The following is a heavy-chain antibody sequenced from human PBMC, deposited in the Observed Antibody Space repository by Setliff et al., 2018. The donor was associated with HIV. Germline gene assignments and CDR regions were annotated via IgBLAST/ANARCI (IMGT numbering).Heavy chain of an antibody. D-gene: IGHD5-12*01. J-gene: IGHJ4*02. V-gene: IGHV3-30*04. CDR2: ISFDGSIK. CDR3: ARDMVVGDGYKNFDY. Sequence: GGSLRLSCKASGFSFRSYAMSWVRQAPGKGLEWVAVISFDGSIKEYADSVRGRFTISRDNSKNTVYLQMNSLRAEDTAVNYCARDMVVGDGYKNFDYWGQGTLVTVSS. CDR1: GFSFRSYA.